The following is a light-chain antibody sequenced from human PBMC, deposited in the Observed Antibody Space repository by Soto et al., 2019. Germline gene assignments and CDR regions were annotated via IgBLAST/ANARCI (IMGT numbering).Light chain of an antibody. Sequence: HSALTQPPSVSGSPGQSVTISCTGTSSDVGRYNHVSWYQQSPGTAPKLIIYDVNNRPSGVPDRFSGSKSGNTASLTISGLQAEDEADYYCSSYTGSTTLVVFGGGTKVTVL. CDR2: DVN. CDR3: SSYTGSTTLVV. J-gene: IGLJ2*01. CDR1: SSDVGRYNH. V-gene: IGLV2-18*02.